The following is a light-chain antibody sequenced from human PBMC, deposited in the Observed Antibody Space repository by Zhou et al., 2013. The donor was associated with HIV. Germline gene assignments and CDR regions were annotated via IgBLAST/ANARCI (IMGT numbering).Light chain of an antibody. V-gene: IGKV1-12*01. CDR1: QDISSW. CDR3: QHTSSFPIT. CDR2: AAS. J-gene: IGKJ5*01. Sequence: DIQLTQSPSFLSAGDRVTITCRASQDISSWLAWYQQKPGKAPKLLIYAASNLQSGVPSRFSGSGSGTDFTLTISSLQSEDFATYYCQHTSSFPITFGQGTRLEIK.